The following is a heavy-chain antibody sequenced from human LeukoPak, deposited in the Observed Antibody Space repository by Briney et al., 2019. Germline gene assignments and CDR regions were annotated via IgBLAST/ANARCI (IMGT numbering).Heavy chain of an antibody. J-gene: IGHJ4*02. CDR2: ISGNGGNT. CDR3: AKGNYGYYFDY. V-gene: IGHV3-23*01. Sequence: PGGSLRLPCAASGFTFSSYAMSWVRQAPGKGLEWVSAISGNGGNTYYADSVKGRFTISRDNSKNTLYLQMNSLRAEDTAIYYCAKGNYGYYFDYWGQGTLVTVSS. D-gene: IGHD4-11*01. CDR1: GFTFSSYA.